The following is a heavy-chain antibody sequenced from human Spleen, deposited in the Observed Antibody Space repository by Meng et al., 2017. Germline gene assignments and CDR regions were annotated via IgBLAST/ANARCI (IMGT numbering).Heavy chain of an antibody. CDR3: ARELSRYYFDY. V-gene: IGHV1-18*01. Sequence: QVQLVQSGAEVKKPGASVWVSCKASDYTSASYGISWFRQAPGQGLEWMGWFVSNADTYPAQKFQGRVTMTRDTHTSTDFMELRSLRSEDTAVYYCARELSRYYFDYWGQGTLVTVSS. J-gene: IGHJ4*02. CDR2: FVSNADT. D-gene: IGHD3-3*02. CDR1: DYTSASYG.